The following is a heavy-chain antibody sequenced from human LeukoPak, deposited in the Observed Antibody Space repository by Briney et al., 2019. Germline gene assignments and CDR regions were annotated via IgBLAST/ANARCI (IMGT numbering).Heavy chain of an antibody. Sequence: GGSLRLSCAASGFTFSSYWMSWVRQAPGKGLEWVANIKEDGNVKNYVDSVKGRFTISRDNAKNSLFLQMNSLRAEDTAVYYCARERYGNYNWGQGTLVTVSS. CDR1: GFTFSSYW. CDR3: ARERYGNYN. V-gene: IGHV3-7*03. J-gene: IGHJ4*02. D-gene: IGHD4-11*01. CDR2: IKEDGNVK.